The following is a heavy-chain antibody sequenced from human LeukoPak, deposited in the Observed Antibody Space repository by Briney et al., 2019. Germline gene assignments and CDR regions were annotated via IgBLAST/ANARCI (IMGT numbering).Heavy chain of an antibody. CDR2: INPDSGGT. CDR3: ARGVNYYDSSGYYGLGMDV. D-gene: IGHD3-22*01. J-gene: IGHJ6*04. V-gene: IGHV1-2*02. CDR1: GYTFSGYY. Sequence: ASVKVSCKASGYTFSGYYMHWVRQAPGQGLEWMGWINPDSGGTNYAQKFQGRVTMTRDTSITTAYMELSRLKSDDTAVYYCARGVNYYDSSGYYGLGMDVWGKGTTVTVSS.